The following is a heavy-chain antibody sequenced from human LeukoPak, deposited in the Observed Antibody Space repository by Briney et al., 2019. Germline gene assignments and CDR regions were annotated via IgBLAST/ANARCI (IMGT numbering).Heavy chain of an antibody. CDR3: AKLGGGVTVTGLKYFDY. D-gene: IGHD6-19*01. CDR1: GFAFSNYS. V-gene: IGHV3-23*01. Sequence: GGSLCLSCAATGFAFSNYSLNRLRQAPGKGLEWVSGIGSSGSTTYYADSVKGRFTISRDNSKNTLYLQMNSLRAEDTAVYYCAKLGGGVTVTGLKYFDYWGKGTLVTVSS. J-gene: IGHJ4*02. CDR2: IGSSGSTT.